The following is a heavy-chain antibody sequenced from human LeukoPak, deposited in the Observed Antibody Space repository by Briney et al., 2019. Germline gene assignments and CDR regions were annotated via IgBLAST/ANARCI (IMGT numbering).Heavy chain of an antibody. CDR2: INTDGSST. CDR1: GFTFDDYA. V-gene: IGHV3-9*01. D-gene: IGHD2-2*01. J-gene: IGHJ4*02. Sequence: PGRSLRLSCAASGFTFDDYAMHWVRQAPGKGLEWVSRINTDGSSTSYADSVKGRFTISRDNSRNTLYLQMNSLRAEDTAVFYCAKDGFCSGTSCYSDYWGQGTLVTVSS. CDR3: AKDGFCSGTSCYSDY.